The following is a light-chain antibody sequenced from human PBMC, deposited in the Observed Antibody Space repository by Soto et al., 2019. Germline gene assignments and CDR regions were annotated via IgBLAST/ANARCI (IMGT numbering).Light chain of an antibody. J-gene: IGLJ1*01. CDR3: SSYTGSSPPYV. CDR2: EVS. CDR1: NSDVGGYNY. V-gene: IGLV2-14*01. Sequence: QSVLTQPASVSASPGQSITISCTRTNSDVGGYNYVSWYQQHPGKAPKLMIYEVSNRPSGVSNRFSGSKSGNTASLTISGLQAEDEADYYCSSYTGSSPPYVFGTGTKVTVL.